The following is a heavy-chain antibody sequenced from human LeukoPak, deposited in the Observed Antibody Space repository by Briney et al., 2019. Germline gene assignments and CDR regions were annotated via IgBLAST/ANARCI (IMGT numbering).Heavy chain of an antibody. J-gene: IGHJ4*02. V-gene: IGHV3-23*01. CDR1: GFTFSSYV. Sequence: TGGSLRLSCAASGFTFSSYVMSWVCQSPGKGLEWVSAITGAGGTTYDADSVKGRFTISRDNSKNTLYLQMNSLRAEDTAVYYCAQDQRYSTTWYLNYWGQGILVTVSS. D-gene: IGHD6-13*01. CDR3: AQDQRYSTTWYLNY. CDR2: ITGAGGTT.